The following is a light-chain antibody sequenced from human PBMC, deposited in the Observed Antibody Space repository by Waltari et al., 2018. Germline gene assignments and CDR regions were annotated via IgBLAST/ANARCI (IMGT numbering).Light chain of an antibody. J-gene: IGKJ1*01. CDR2: TAS. CDR1: QGIRND. V-gene: IGKV1-6*01. Sequence: AIQMTQSPSSLFASVGDRVTITCRASQGIRNDLGLYQQKPGKAPKLLIYTASSLHSGVPSRFSGSGSGTEFTLTISSLQPEDFATYYCLQDYSFPRTFGQGTKVEI. CDR3: LQDYSFPRT.